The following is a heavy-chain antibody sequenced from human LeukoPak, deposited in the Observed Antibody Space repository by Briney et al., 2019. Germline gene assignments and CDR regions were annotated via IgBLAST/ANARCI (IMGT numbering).Heavy chain of an antibody. J-gene: IGHJ4*02. D-gene: IGHD3-9*01. CDR3: ARAGRYGPGCRDY. CDR1: GFTFSDHW. Sequence: PGGTLTLSCAASGFTFSDHWMSWIRQAPGTGLEWVAYIKQDGGEKYYVDSVKGRFTISRDNARNSLYLQMDSLGLEDRALYYCARAGRYGPGCRDYWGQGTQVTVSS. CDR2: IKQDGGEK. V-gene: IGHV3-7*01.